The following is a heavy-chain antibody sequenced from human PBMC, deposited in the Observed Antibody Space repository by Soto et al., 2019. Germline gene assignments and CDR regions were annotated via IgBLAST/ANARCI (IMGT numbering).Heavy chain of an antibody. J-gene: IGHJ4*02. CDR1: GGSISSYY. V-gene: IGHV4-59*08. CDR2: IYYSGST. D-gene: IGHD1-1*01. CDR3: ARHCNENYFDY. Sequence: SETLSLTCTVSGGSISSYYWSWIRQPPGKGLEWIGYIYYSGSTNYNPSLKSRVTISVDTSKNQFSLKLSTVTAADTAVYYCARHCNENYFDYWGQGTLVTVSS.